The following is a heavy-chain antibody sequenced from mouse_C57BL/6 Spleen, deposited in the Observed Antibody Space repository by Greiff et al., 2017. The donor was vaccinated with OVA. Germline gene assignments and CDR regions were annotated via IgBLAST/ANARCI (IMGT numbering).Heavy chain of an antibody. CDR3: VRDDGYSGGFAY. Sequence: EVQRVESGGGLVQPKGSLKLSCAASGFTFNTYAMHWVRQAPGKGLEWVARIRSKSSNYATYYADSVKDRFTISRDDSQSMLYLQMNNLKTEDTAMYYCVRDDGYSGGFAYWGQGTLVTVSA. D-gene: IGHD2-3*01. V-gene: IGHV10-3*01. CDR2: IRSKSSNYAT. CDR1: GFTFNTYA. J-gene: IGHJ3*01.